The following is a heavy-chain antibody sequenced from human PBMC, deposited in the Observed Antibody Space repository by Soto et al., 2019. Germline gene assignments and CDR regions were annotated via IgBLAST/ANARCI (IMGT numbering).Heavy chain of an antibody. J-gene: IGHJ3*02. CDR3: ARGKWLRSAFDI. CDR1: GGSFSGYY. V-gene: IGHV4-34*01. D-gene: IGHD5-12*01. Sequence: SETLSLTCAVYGGSFSGYYWSWIRQPPGKGLEWIGEINHSGSTNYNPSLKSRVTISVDTSKNQFSLKLSSVTAADTAVYYCARGKWLRSAFDIWGQGTMVTVSS. CDR2: INHSGST.